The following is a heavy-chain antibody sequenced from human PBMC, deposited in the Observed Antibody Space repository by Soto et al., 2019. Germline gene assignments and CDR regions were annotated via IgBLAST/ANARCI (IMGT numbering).Heavy chain of an antibody. CDR3: AADPYCGGDCSPPWFGY. V-gene: IGHV1-58*01. CDR1: GFTFTSSA. D-gene: IGHD2-21*02. J-gene: IGHJ4*02. Sequence: ASVKVSCKASGFTFTSSAVQWVRQARGQRLEWIGWIVVGSGNTNYAQKFQERVTITRDMSTSTAYMELSSLRSEDTAVYYCAADPYCGGDCSPPWFGYWGQGTLVTVSS. CDR2: IVVGSGNT.